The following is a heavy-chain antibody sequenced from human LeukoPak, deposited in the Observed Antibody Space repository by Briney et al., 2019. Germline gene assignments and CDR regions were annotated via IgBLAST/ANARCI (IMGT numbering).Heavy chain of an antibody. D-gene: IGHD3-16*01. CDR1: GYTLNEVS. CDR3: ATENFGLGSPFDP. J-gene: IGHJ5*02. Sequence: ASVKVSCKVAGYTLNEVSMHWVRQAPGKGLEWMGGFDPEDGERIYAQKFQGRVTMTEDTPTDTAYMELSSLTSEDTAMYYCATENFGLGSPFDPWGQGTLVTVSS. V-gene: IGHV1-24*01. CDR2: FDPEDGER.